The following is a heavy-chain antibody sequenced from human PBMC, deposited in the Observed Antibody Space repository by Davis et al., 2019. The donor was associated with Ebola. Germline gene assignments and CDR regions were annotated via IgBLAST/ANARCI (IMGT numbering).Heavy chain of an antibody. V-gene: IGHV4-59*01. J-gene: IGHJ4*02. Sequence: MPSETLSLTCTVSGGSISSYYWSWIRQPPGKGLEWIGYIYYGGTTNYNPALKSRVTISIATSKTQFSLRLSSVTAADTAVYFCARAAVAGSFLDSWGQGALVTVSS. CDR2: IYYGGTT. D-gene: IGHD6-19*01. CDR3: ARAAVAGSFLDS. CDR1: GGSISSYY.